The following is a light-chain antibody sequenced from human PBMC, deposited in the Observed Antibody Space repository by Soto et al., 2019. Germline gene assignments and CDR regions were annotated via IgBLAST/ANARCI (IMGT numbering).Light chain of an antibody. Sequence: QLVLTQSPSASASLGASVKLTCTLSSGHSSYAIAWHQQQAEKGPRYLMKLNSDGSHSKGDGIPDRFSGSSSGAERYLTISSRQSEDEADYYCQTWGTGVVFGGGTKLTVL. CDR2: LNSDGSH. J-gene: IGLJ2*01. CDR1: SGHSSYA. CDR3: QTWGTGVV. V-gene: IGLV4-69*01.